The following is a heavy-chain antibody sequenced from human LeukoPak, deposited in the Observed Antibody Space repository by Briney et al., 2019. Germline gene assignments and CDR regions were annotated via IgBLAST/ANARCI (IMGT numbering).Heavy chain of an antibody. J-gene: IGHJ6*03. CDR2: IIPIFGTA. CDR3: ARAVPAAPTGYYYYMDV. CDR1: GGTFSSYA. V-gene: IGHV1-69*05. D-gene: IGHD2-2*01. Sequence: ASVKVSCKASGGTFSSYAISWERQAPGQGLEWMGGIIPIFGTANYAQKFQGRVTITTDESTSTAYMELSSLRSEDTAVYYCARAVPAAPTGYYYYMDVWGKGTTVTVSS.